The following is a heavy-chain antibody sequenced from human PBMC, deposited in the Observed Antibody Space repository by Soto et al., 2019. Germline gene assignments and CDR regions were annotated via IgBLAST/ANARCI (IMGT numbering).Heavy chain of an antibody. CDR1: GGSFSGYY. CDR3: ARGGLSAMNPYYYYGMDV. D-gene: IGHD3-16*02. J-gene: IGHJ6*02. CDR2: INHSGST. Sequence: QVQLQQWGAGLLKPSETLSLTCAVYGGSFSGYYWSWIRQPPGKGLEWIGEINHSGSTNYNPSLKSRVTISVDTPKNQFSLKLSSVTAADTAVYYCARGGLSAMNPYYYYGMDVWGQGTTVTVSS. V-gene: IGHV4-34*01.